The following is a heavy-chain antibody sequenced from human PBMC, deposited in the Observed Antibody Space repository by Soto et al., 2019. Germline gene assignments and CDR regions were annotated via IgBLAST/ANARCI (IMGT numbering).Heavy chain of an antibody. CDR3: ARGSMWLGGYGNDV. V-gene: IGHV1-8*01. CDR1: GYAFTTYD. J-gene: IGHJ6*02. Sequence: QVQLVQSGAEVKKPGASVKVSCKASGYAFTTYDINWLRQATGQGPEWMGWMNPNSGHTVYAQKFQGRVTVTRDTSISTAYMELSSLRSEDTAVDYCARGSMWLGGYGNDVWGQGTTVTVSS. CDR2: MNPNSGHT. D-gene: IGHD3-22*01.